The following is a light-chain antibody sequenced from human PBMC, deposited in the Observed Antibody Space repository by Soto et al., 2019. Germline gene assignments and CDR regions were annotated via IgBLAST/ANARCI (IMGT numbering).Light chain of an antibody. CDR3: QQYGSSPLT. CDR2: DAS. J-gene: IGKJ4*01. Sequence: ETVLTQSPGTLSLSPGERASLSCRASQSISGRYLAWYQQKPGQAPRLRIYDASSRATGIPDRFSGSGSGTDFILIISRLEPEDFAVYYCQQYGSSPLTFVGGTKVEIK. V-gene: IGKV3-20*01. CDR1: QSISGRY.